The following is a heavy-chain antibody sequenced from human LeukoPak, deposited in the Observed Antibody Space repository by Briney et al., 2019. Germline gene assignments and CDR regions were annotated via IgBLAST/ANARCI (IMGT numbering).Heavy chain of an antibody. Sequence: GGSLRLSCAASGFTFSNYWMSWVRQAPGKGLEWVANIKEDGNEKYYVDAVKGRFTISRDNAKKSLFLQMNSLRAEDTAVYYCARDQYYSSSDWGQGTLVTVSS. V-gene: IGHV3-7*03. J-gene: IGHJ4*02. CDR2: IKEDGNEK. CDR1: GFTFSNYW. D-gene: IGHD6-19*01. CDR3: ARDQYYSSSD.